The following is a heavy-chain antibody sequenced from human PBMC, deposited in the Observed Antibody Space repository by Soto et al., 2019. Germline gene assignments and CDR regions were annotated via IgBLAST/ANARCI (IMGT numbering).Heavy chain of an antibody. V-gene: IGHV1-69*13. CDR1: GGDFNTFG. Sequence: ASVKVSCKASGGDFNTFGFSWVRQAPGQGLEWMGGIIPFFGTAKYSQKFEDRITITAEESSNTVYMDLRGLTSDDAAIYYCARSAPMEAGDKYYYDFWGQGALVTVSS. CDR2: IIPFFGTA. CDR3: ARSAPMEAGDKYYYDF. J-gene: IGHJ4*02. D-gene: IGHD3-16*01.